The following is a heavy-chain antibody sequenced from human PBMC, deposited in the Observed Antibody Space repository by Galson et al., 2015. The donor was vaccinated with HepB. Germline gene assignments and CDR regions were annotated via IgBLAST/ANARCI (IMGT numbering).Heavy chain of an antibody. J-gene: IGHJ4*02. Sequence: SVKVSCKASGYTITDYHIHWVRQAPGQGLEWMGIIKSSSTGGVTRYAQKFRGRVTMTRDTSTSTVYLELSSLRPEDTAVYYCAREAADSYIFGDYWGQGTLVTVSS. CDR3: AREAADSYIFGDY. CDR1: GYTITDYH. CDR2: IKSSSTGGVT. D-gene: IGHD5-18*01. V-gene: IGHV1-46*01.